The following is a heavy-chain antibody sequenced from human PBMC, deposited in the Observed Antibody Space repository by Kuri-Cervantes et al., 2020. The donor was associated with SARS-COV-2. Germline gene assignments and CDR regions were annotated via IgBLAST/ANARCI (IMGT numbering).Heavy chain of an antibody. CDR3: ARFYDYFDY. Sequence: SCTVSGGSISSGSYYWSWIRQPAGKGLEWIGYIYTSGSTNYNPSLKSRVTISVDTSKNQFSLKLSSVTAADTAVYYCARFYDYFDYWGQGTLVTVSS. J-gene: IGHJ4*02. V-gene: IGHV4-61*09. CDR1: GGSISSGSYY. CDR2: IYTSGST. D-gene: IGHD3-16*01.